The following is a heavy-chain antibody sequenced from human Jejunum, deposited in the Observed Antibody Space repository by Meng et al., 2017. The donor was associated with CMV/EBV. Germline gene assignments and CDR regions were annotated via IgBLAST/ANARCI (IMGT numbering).Heavy chain of an antibody. V-gene: IGHV3-74*01. CDR2: ISSDGTSI. CDR1: FTVSNHW. CDR3: ARDSATFSYYYGMDV. J-gene: IGHJ6*02. Sequence: FTVSNHWMHWVRQAPGKGLVWVACISSDGTSISYADSVKGRFTISRDNAKNTLYLQMNSLRVEDTAVFYCARDSATFSYYYGMDVWGQGTTVTVSS. D-gene: IGHD2/OR15-2a*01.